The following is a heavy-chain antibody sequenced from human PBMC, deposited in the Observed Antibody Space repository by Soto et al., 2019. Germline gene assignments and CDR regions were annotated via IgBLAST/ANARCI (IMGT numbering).Heavy chain of an antibody. CDR2: ISGGGGNT. V-gene: IGHV3-23*01. J-gene: IGHJ5*02. CDR1: GFTFSSYA. Sequence: EVQLLESGGGLVQPGGSLRLSCAASGFTFSSYAMSWVRQTPGKGLEWVSGISGGGGNTYYADSVTGRFTISRDNSRNTLYLQMTSLRAADTAIYYRAKDRGAGGRFSGIAVAGIPSWGQGALVTVSS. D-gene: IGHD6-19*01. CDR3: AKDRGAGGRFSGIAVAGIPS.